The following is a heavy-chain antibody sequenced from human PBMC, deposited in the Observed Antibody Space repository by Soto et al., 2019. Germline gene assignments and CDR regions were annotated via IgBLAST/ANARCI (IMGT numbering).Heavy chain of an antibody. Sequence: PSETLSLTCTVSGGSVNSYYRSWIRQPPGKGLEWIGYIYYSGSTNYNPSLKSRVTISVDTSKNQFSLKLSSVTAADTAVYYCARDRGDFWSGIHYYYGMDVWGQGTTVTVSS. CDR1: GGSVNSYY. CDR3: ARDRGDFWSGIHYYYGMDV. D-gene: IGHD3-3*01. J-gene: IGHJ6*02. CDR2: IYYSGST. V-gene: IGHV4-59*02.